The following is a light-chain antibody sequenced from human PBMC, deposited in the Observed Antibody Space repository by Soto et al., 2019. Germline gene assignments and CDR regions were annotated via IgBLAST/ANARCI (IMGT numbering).Light chain of an antibody. CDR2: DVS. CDR3: SSYTSSSTLDVV. CDR1: SSDVGGYNY. V-gene: IGLV2-14*01. Sequence: QSALTQPASVSGSPGQSITISCTGTSSDVGGYNYVSWYQQHPGKAPKLMIYDVSNRPSGVSNRFSGSKSGNTASLTISGLRAEDEADYYCSSYTSSSTLDVVFGGGTKLTVL. J-gene: IGLJ2*01.